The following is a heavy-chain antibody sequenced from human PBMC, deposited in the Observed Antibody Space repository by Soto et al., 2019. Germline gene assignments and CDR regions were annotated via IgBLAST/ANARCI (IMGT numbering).Heavy chain of an antibody. CDR3: ARDCNRRILLSFYYFYYGMDV. CDR2: ISYDGGNK. J-gene: IGHJ6*02. CDR1: GFTFSSYA. Sequence: QVQLVESGGGVVQPGRSLRLSCAASGFTFSSYAMHWVRQAPGKGLEWVAVISYDGGNKYYADSVKGRFTISRDNSKNTLYQQLNRLTAEDTAVYYCARDCNRRILLSFYYFYYGMDVWGQGTTVTVSS. D-gene: IGHD3-16*02. V-gene: IGHV3-30-3*01.